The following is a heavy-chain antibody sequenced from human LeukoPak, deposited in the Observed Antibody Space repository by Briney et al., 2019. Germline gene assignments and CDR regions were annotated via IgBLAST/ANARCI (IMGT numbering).Heavy chain of an antibody. V-gene: IGHV4-59*01. D-gene: IGHD2-2*01. CDR2: IYYSGST. CDR3: AREGYCSSTSCYYYYGMDV. CDR1: GGSISSYY. Sequence: SETLSLTCTVSGGSISSYYWGWIRQPPGKGLEWIGYIYYSGSTNYNPSLKSRVTISVDTTKNQFSLKLSSVTAADTAVYYCAREGYCSSTSCYYYYGMDVWGQGTTVTVSS. J-gene: IGHJ6*02.